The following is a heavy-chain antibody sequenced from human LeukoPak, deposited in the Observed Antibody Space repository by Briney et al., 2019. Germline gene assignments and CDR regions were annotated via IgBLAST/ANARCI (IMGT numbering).Heavy chain of an antibody. Sequence: GGSLRLSCAASGFTVSSNYMSWVRQAPGKGLEWVSAISGSGGTTIYADSVTGRFTISRDNSENTLYLQMNSLRAEDTAVYYCVPQPSRIAVAVAYFDYWGQGTLVTVSS. CDR2: ISGSGGTT. D-gene: IGHD6-19*01. CDR1: GFTVSSNY. CDR3: VPQPSRIAVAVAYFDY. V-gene: IGHV3-23*01. J-gene: IGHJ4*02.